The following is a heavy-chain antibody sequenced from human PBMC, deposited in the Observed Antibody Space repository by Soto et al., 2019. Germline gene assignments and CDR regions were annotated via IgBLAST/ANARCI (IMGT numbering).Heavy chain of an antibody. CDR3: ARHLPPNDY. CDR2: ISAYNGNT. Sequence: ASVKVSCKASGYTFTSYSISWVRQAPGQGLEWMGWISAYNGNTNYARKLQGRLTMTTDTSTSIAYMELRSLRSDDTAVYYCARHLPPNDYWGQGTLVTVSS. CDR1: GYTFTSYS. V-gene: IGHV1-18*01. J-gene: IGHJ4*02.